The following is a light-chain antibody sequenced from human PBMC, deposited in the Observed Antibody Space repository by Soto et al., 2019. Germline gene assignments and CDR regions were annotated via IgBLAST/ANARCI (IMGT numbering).Light chain of an antibody. J-gene: IGKJ1*01. Sequence: AIQMTQSPSSLSSSVGDRVTITCRASQGIRNDLGWYQQKPGNAPKLLIYAASSLQSGVPSRFSGSGSGTDFSLTISSLQPEDFATYYCLQDYNYPWTFGQGTKVEIK. CDR3: LQDYNYPWT. CDR2: AAS. V-gene: IGKV1-6*01. CDR1: QGIRND.